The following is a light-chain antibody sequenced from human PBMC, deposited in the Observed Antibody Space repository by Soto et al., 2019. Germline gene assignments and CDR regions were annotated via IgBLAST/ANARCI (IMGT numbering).Light chain of an antibody. J-gene: IGKJ5*01. CDR1: QGLSNY. CDR2: AAS. V-gene: IGKV1-9*01. CDR3: QQINTYPIT. Sequence: DIQLTQSPSFLSASVGDRVTITCRASQGLSNYLAWYQQKPGKVPKLLIYAASTLQSGVPSRFSGSGFGTEFTLTISSLLSEDFATYYCQQINTYPITFGQGTRLEIK.